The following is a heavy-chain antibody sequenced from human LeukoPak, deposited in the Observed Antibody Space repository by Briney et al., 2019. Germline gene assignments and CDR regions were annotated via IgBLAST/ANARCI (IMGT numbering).Heavy chain of an antibody. CDR2: INHSGST. CDR3: ARRALYYYGSGSPYYFDY. CDR1: GGSFSGYY. V-gene: IGHV4-34*01. J-gene: IGHJ4*02. D-gene: IGHD3-10*01. Sequence: PSETLSLTCAVYGGSFSGYYWSWIRQPPGKGLEWIGEINHSGSTNYNPSLKSRVTISVDTSKNQFSLKLSSVTAADTAVYYCARRALYYYGSGSPYYFDYWGQGTLVTVSS.